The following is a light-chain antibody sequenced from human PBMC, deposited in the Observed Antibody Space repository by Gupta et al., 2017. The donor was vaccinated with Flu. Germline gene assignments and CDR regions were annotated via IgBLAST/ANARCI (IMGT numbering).Light chain of an antibody. J-gene: IGKJ3*01. V-gene: IGKV3-20*01. CDR2: DTS. CDR1: QSVTSGL. Sequence: EIVLTQSPGTLSLSPGERATLSCRASQSVTSGLLVWYQQKPGQAPRLLIYDTSRRATGTPDRFSGSGSGTDFTLTISRLEPEDFAVYYCHHYGSSPLFTFGPGTKVDIK. CDR3: HHYGSSPLFT.